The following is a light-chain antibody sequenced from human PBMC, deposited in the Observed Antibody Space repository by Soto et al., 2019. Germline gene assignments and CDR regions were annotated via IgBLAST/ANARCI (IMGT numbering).Light chain of an antibody. V-gene: IGKV4-1*01. CDR1: QSVLYSSNNNNY. CDR2: WAS. J-gene: IGKJ2*01. CDR3: QQYYSTPHT. Sequence: DIVMTQSPESLAVSLGERATINCKSSQSVLYSSNNNNYLVWYQQKPGQPPKMLIYWASTRESGVPDRFSGSGSGTDFTLTISSLQAEDVAVYYCQQYYSTPHTFGQGTKLEIK.